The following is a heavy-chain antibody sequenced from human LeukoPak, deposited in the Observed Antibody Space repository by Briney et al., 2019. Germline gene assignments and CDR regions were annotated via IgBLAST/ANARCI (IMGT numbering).Heavy chain of an antibody. Sequence: PSETLSLTCTVSGGSISSSSSYWGWLRQPPGKGLEWIGSIYYSGSTYYNPSLKSRVTISVDTSKNQFSLKLSSVTAADTAVYYCARELRPAFDIWGQGTMVTVSS. CDR3: ARELRPAFDI. J-gene: IGHJ3*02. D-gene: IGHD4-17*01. V-gene: IGHV4-39*07. CDR2: IYYSGST. CDR1: GGSISSSSSY.